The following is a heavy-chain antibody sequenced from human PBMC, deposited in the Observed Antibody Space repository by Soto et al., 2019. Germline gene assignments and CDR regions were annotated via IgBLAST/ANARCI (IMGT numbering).Heavy chain of an antibody. V-gene: IGHV4-39*01. Sequence: SETLSLTCTVSGGSISSSSYYWGWIRQPPGKGLEWIGSIYYSGSTYYNPSLKSRVTISVDTSKNQFSLKLSSVTAADTAVYYCASCLNGGRGSCYLFDYWGQGTLVTVSS. CDR1: GGSISSSSYY. CDR2: IYYSGST. D-gene: IGHD2-15*01. J-gene: IGHJ4*02. CDR3: ASCLNGGRGSCYLFDY.